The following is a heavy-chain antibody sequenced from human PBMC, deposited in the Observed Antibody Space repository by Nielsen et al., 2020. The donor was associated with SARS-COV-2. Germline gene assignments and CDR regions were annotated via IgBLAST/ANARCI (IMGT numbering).Heavy chain of an antibody. J-gene: IGHJ4*02. CDR2: ISWDGGST. CDR3: AKGGGGIGLEFDN. V-gene: IGHV3-43*01. D-gene: IGHD2-15*01. CDR1: GFTFDDYT. Sequence: GESLKISCAASGFTFDDYTMHWVRQAPGKGLEWVSLISWDGGSTYYADSVKGRFTISRDNSKNSLYLQMNSLRTEDTALYYCAKGGGGIGLEFDNWGQGTLVTVSS.